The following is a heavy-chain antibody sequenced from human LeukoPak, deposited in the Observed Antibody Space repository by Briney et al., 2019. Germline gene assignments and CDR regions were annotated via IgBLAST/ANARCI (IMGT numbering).Heavy chain of an antibody. D-gene: IGHD2-8*02. J-gene: IGHJ4*02. CDR2: FDPEDGET. Sequence: ASVKVSCKVSGYTLTELSMHWVRQAPGKGLEWMGGFDPEDGETIYAQKLQGRVTMTTATSTSTAYMELRTLRSDDTAVYYCARYIYGVVYYFDYWGQGTLVTVSS. CDR3: ARYIYGVVYYFDY. V-gene: IGHV1-24*01. CDR1: GYTLTELS.